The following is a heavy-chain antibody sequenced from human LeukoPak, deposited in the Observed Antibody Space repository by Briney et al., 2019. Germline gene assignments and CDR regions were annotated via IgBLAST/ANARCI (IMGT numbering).Heavy chain of an antibody. CDR3: ARARGSSSVDY. CDR2: MNPNSGNT. Sequence: ASVKVSCKASGYTFTSYDINWVRQATGQGLEWMGWMNPNSGNTGYAQKFQGRVTMTRDTSISTAYMELSRLRSDDTAVYYCARARGSSSVDYWGQGTLVTVSS. J-gene: IGHJ4*02. CDR1: GYTFTSYD. D-gene: IGHD6-13*01. V-gene: IGHV1-8*01.